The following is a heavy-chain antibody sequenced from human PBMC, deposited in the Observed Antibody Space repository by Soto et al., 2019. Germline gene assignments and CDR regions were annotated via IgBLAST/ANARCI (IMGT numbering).Heavy chain of an antibody. CDR3: ARDSGVPVGNDAFDI. V-gene: IGHV4-31*03. J-gene: IGHJ3*02. CDR1: GGSTRSGGYY. CDR2: IYYSGST. D-gene: IGHD2-2*01. Sequence: PSETLSLTCTVSGGSTRSGGYYWSWIRQHPGKGLEWIGYIYYSGSTYYNPSLKSRVTISVDTSKNQFSLKLSSVTAADTAVYYCARDSGVPVGNDAFDIWGQGTMVTVSS.